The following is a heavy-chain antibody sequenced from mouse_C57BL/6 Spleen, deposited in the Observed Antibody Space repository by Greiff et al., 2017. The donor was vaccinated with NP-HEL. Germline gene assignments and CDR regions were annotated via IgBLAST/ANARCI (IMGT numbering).Heavy chain of an antibody. CDR1: GYTFTSYW. CDR3: ARLGYDFGCAD. CDR2: IHPNGGST. Sequence: QVQLQQPGAELVKPGASVKLSCKASGYTFTSYWMHWVKQRPGQGLEWIGMIHPNGGSTNYNDKLKGKATLTVDKSSSTAYMQLSSLTSEDSAVYYCARLGYDFGCADWGQGTLRTVSA. V-gene: IGHV1-64*01. D-gene: IGHD2-4*01. J-gene: IGHJ3*01.